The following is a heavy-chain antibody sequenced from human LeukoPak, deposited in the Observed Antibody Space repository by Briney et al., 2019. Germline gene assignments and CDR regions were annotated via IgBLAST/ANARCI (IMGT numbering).Heavy chain of an antibody. CDR3: ASSSDTNFDY. CDR2: IYASGST. V-gene: IGHV4-61*02. J-gene: IGHJ4*02. CDR1: GGSTSSGSYY. D-gene: IGHD6-6*01. Sequence: SQTLSLTCTVSGGSTSSGSYYWSWIRQPAGKGLEWIGRIYASGSTNYNPSLKSRVTISVDTSKNQFSLKLSSVTAADTAVYYCASSSDTNFDYWGQGTLVTVSS.